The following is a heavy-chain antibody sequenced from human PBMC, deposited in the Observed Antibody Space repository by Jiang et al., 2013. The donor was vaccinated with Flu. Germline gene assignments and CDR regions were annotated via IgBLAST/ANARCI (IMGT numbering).Heavy chain of an antibody. J-gene: IGHJ5*02. V-gene: IGHV3-23*01. CDR1: GFTFSSYA. D-gene: IGHD3-10*01. Sequence: VQLLESGGGLVQPGGSLRLSCAASGFTFSSYAMNWVRQAPGKGLEWVSGISGSGGSTYYADSVKGRFTISRDSSKNTLYLQMDSLRAEDTAVYYCAKGYGSGSPNWFDPWGQGTLATVSS. CDR2: ISGSGGST. CDR3: AKGYGSGSPNWFDP.